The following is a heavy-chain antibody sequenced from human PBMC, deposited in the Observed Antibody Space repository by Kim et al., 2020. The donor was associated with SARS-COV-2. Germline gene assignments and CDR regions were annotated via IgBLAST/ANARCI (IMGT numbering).Heavy chain of an antibody. D-gene: IGHD2-2*01. J-gene: IGHJ4*02. Sequence: YYADSGRCPFTISRDNAKNALYLKMSSLRAEDTAVYYCAKDEYQLPYYDYWGQGTLVTVSS. V-gene: IGHV3-23*01. CDR3: AKDEYQLPYYDY.